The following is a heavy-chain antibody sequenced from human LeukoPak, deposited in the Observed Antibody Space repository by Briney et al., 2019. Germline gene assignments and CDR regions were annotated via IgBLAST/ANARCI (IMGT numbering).Heavy chain of an antibody. V-gene: IGHV4-4*07. CDR1: GGSISSYY. CDR2: IYASGST. Sequence: SETLSLTCSVSGGSISSYYWSWIRQPAGKGLEWIGRIYASGSTIYNPSLKSRVSMLVDTSKTQFSLKLSSVTAADTAVYYCARWSTQDWFDPGGQGTLVTVSS. J-gene: IGHJ5*02. CDR3: ARWSTQDWFDP.